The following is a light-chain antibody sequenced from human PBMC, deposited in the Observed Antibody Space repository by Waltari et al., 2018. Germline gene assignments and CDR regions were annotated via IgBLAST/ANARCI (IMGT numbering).Light chain of an antibody. CDR2: AAS. CDR1: QSISRH. CDR3: RQSYSTPFT. V-gene: IGKV1-39*01. Sequence: DIQMTQSPSSLSASVGDRVTITCRASQSISRHLNWYQQKSGKAPKFLIHAASSLQSGVPSRFSGSGSGTDCSLTITSLQPEDFATYYCRQSYSTPFTFGPGTKVDVE. J-gene: IGKJ3*01.